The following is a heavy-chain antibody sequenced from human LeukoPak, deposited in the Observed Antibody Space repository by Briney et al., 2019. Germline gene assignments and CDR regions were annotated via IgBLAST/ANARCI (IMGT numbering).Heavy chain of an antibody. Sequence: GRSLRLSCAASGFTFSSYSMNWVRQAPGKGLEWVSYISSSSSTIYYADSVKGRFTISRDNAKNSLYLQMNSLRAEDTAVYYCASAPSFIAVAGRVYYFDYWGQGTLVTVSS. D-gene: IGHD6-19*01. CDR2: ISSSSSTI. CDR3: ASAPSFIAVAGRVYYFDY. CDR1: GFTFSSYS. V-gene: IGHV3-48*04. J-gene: IGHJ4*02.